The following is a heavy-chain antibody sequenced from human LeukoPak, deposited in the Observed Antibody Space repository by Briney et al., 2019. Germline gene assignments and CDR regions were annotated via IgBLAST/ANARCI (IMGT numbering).Heavy chain of an antibody. CDR2: ITDSGD. Sequence: GGSLRLSCEASGFTMNSFAINWVRQDPGKGLEWISAITDSGDNYAGSVKGRFTISRDLSKSTVYLQMNGLRAEDTALYYCAKALSGHLPYFDSWGQGTLVTVSS. CDR3: AKALSGHLPYFDS. V-gene: IGHV3-23*01. J-gene: IGHJ4*02. CDR1: GFTMNSFA. D-gene: IGHD1-26*01.